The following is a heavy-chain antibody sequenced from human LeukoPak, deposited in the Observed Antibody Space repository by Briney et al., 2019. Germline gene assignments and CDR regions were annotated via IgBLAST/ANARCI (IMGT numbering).Heavy chain of an antibody. CDR3: ARAGGQLVSGWYFDL. CDR2: IYYSGST. Sequence: SETLSLTCTVSGGSISSSDYYWSWIRQPPGKGLEWIGYIYYSGSTSYNPSLKSRITISVDMSKNQFSLKLTSVTAADTAVYYCARAGGQLVSGWYFDLWGRGTLVTVSS. CDR1: GGSISSSDYY. V-gene: IGHV4-30-4*01. D-gene: IGHD6-6*01. J-gene: IGHJ2*01.